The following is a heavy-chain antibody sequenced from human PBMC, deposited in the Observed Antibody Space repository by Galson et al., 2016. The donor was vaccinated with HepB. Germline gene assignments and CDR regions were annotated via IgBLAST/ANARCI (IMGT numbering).Heavy chain of an antibody. J-gene: IGHJ5*02. CDR3: VRRPKNGSHYTLLDP. CDR2: IYWDDDK. V-gene: IGHV2-5*02. D-gene: IGHD3-3*01. Sequence: PALVKPTQTLTLTCTFSGFSLSTSGAGVGWIRQPPGKALEWLALIYWDDDKFYSPSLKSRLTITKDTSKNEVVLTMPNMDPVDTATYYCVRRPKNGSHYTLLDPWGQGTVVAVSA. CDR1: GFSLSTSGAG.